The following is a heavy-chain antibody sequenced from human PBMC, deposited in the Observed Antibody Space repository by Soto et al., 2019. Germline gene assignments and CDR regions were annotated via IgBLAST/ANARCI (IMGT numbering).Heavy chain of an antibody. Sequence: SETLCLTCGVSGGSIGGGGGSWSWIRQPPGKGLEWIGYIYHSGSTYYNPSLKSRVTISVDRSKNQFSLKLSSVTAADTAVYYCPRLPDYWGQGTLVTVSS. D-gene: IGHD2-2*01. CDR3: PRLPDY. CDR2: IYHSGST. J-gene: IGHJ4*02. V-gene: IGHV4-30-2*01. CDR1: GGSIGGGGGS.